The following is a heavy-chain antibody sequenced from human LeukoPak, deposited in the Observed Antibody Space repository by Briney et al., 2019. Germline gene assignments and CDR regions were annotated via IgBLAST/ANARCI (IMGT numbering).Heavy chain of an antibody. CDR2: IKQDGSAK. CDR3: ASTNSLDN. D-gene: IGHD2-8*01. CDR1: AFIFSGHW. V-gene: IGHV3-7*01. J-gene: IGHJ4*02. Sequence: GALRLSCEGSAFIFSGHWMNWVRQAPGKGLEWVANIKQDGSAKFYVDSVKGRFTISRDNAKNSLYLQMNSLRVDDTAVYYCASTNSLDNWGQGTLVTVSS.